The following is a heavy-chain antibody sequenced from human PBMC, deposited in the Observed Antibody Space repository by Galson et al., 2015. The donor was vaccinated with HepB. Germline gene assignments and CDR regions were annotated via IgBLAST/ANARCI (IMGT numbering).Heavy chain of an antibody. V-gene: IGHV1-3*01. Sequence: SVKVSCKASGYTFTSYAMHWVRQAPGQRLEWMGWINVGNGNTKYSQKFQGRVTITRDTSATTAYMKLSSLTSEDTAVYYCTRGGYGDYDDGHGDWGQGTLVTVSS. CDR3: TRGGYGDYDDGHGD. CDR2: INVGNGNT. D-gene: IGHD4-17*01. CDR1: GYTFTSYA. J-gene: IGHJ4*02.